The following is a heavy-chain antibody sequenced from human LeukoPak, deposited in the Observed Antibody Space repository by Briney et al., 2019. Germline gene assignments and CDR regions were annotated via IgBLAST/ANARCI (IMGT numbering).Heavy chain of an antibody. D-gene: IGHD3-10*01. V-gene: IGHV3-7*01. CDR1: GFTFSSYR. Sequence: PGGSLRLSCAASGFTFSSYRMSWVRQFPGKGLEWLANIKQDGSQKYYVDSVKVRFPISRDNAKNTPYPEMNSLRVEDTAVYYCVKEVHGESRPDSWGQGTLVTVSS. CDR3: VKEVHGESRPDS. CDR2: IKQDGSQK. J-gene: IGHJ5*01.